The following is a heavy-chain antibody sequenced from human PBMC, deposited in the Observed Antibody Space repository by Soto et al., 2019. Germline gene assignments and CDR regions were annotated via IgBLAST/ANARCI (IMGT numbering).Heavy chain of an antibody. Sequence: QLQLQESGPRLVKPSETLSLTCSVSGGSISSSSNSWGWIRQPPGKGLEWIGTIYFSASKHYNPSLAGRVAISADTPNNQLSLRLSSVTAADPAVYYCGRQPGHCGSTTCFGYYSVDVWGQGTTVTVS. CDR3: GRQPGHCGSTTCFGYYSVDV. V-gene: IGHV4-39*01. J-gene: IGHJ6*02. CDR2: IYFSASK. CDR1: GGSISSSSNS. D-gene: IGHD2-2*01.